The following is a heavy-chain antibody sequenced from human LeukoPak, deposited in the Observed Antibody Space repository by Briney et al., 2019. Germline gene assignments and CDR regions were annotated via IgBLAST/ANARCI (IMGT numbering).Heavy chain of an antibody. D-gene: IGHD3-22*01. Sequence: ASVEVSCKASGYTFTSYGITWVRQAPGQGLEWMGWISAYNGDTNYAQKLQGRVTMTTDTSTSTAYMELRSLRSDDTAVYYCAREAYAGYYYDSSGYFDYWGQGTLVTVSS. CDR3: AREAYAGYYYDSSGYFDY. V-gene: IGHV1-18*01. CDR1: GYTFTSYG. CDR2: ISAYNGDT. J-gene: IGHJ4*02.